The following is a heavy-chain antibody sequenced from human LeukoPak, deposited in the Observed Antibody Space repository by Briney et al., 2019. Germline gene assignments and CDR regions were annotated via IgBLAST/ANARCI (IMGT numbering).Heavy chain of an antibody. D-gene: IGHD3-22*01. V-gene: IGHV3-74*01. J-gene: IGHJ1*01. Sequence: PGGSPRLSCAASGFTFSSYWMHWVRQAPGKGLVWASRIKSDGKTNYADSVKGRFTISRDNAKNTVSLQMNSLRAEDTGVYYCARAPSEIGGYYPEYFRHWGQGTLVTVSS. CDR1: GFTFSSYW. CDR3: ARAPSEIGGYYPEYFRH. CDR2: IKSDGKT.